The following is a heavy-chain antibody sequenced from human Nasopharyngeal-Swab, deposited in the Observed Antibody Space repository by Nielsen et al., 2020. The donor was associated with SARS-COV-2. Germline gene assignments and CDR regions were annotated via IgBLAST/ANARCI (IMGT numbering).Heavy chain of an antibody. V-gene: IGHV1-18*01. Sequence: ASVKVSCKAFGYTFTSYGISWVRQAPGQGLEWMGWISAYNANTKNAQKLQGRVTMTTDTSMNTAYMELRSLRSDDTAVYYCTRDDRITSGSLFDYWGQGTLVTVSS. J-gene: IGHJ4*02. CDR1: GYTFTSYG. CDR3: TRDDRITSGSLFDY. CDR2: ISAYNANT. D-gene: IGHD6-19*01.